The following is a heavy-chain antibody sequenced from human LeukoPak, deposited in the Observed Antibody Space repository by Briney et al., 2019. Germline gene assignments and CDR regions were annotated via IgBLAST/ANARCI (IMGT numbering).Heavy chain of an antibody. CDR1: VFNLNSFY. Sequence: PGGSLGLSCVVSVFNLNSFYMDCVPEAPGNGLECVSYITISGSSVLYEDSMKSPITISRDNAKNSLYLQMRSLRPEDTAVYYCARERYSRSSHDALDLWGRGTMVTVSS. CDR2: ITISGSSV. V-gene: IGHV3-11*04. J-gene: IGHJ3*01. CDR3: ARERYSRSSHDALDL. D-gene: IGHD6-6*01.